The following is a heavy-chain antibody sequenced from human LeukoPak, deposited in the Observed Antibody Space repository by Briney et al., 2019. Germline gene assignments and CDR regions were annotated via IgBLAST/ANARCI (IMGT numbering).Heavy chain of an antibody. D-gene: IGHD5-12*01. CDR3: ARVLGGYDYYYYYYMDG. CDR1: GFTFSNYV. J-gene: IGHJ6*03. CDR2: IRASRNYV. V-gene: IGHV3-21*01. Sequence: GGSLRLSCVVSGFTFSNYVMNWVRQTPGKGLEWVASIRASRNYVYYADSLQDRFTISRDNARNSLFLHMDSLRPEDTAVYYCARVLGGYDYYYYYYMDGGGKGTTVTVSS.